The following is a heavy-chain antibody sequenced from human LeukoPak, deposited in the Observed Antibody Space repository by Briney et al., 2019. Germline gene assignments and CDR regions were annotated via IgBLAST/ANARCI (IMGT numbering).Heavy chain of an antibody. J-gene: IGHJ4*02. CDR2: IYYSGST. V-gene: IGHV4-39*07. Sequence: PSETLSLTCTVSGGSISSSSYYWGWIRQPPGKGLEWIGSIYYSGSTYYNPSLKSRVTISVDTSKNQFSLKLSSVTAADTAVYYCASYTVAGTHWDQGTLVTVSS. D-gene: IGHD6-19*01. CDR3: ASYTVAGTH. CDR1: GGSISSSSYY.